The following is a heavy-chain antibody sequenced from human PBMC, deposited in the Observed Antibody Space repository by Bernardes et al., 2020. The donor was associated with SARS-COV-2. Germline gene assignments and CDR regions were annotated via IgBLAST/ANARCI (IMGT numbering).Heavy chain of an antibody. CDR2: SSRNSASI. Sequence: SLSLSCAACGIASDANVIPRVRQATAQALERVSGSSRNSASIGHADAVKGRFTISRDNAKNSLYLQMNSLRAEDTALYYCAKDFAPYAGAKGVDAFDTWGQGTMVTVSS. D-gene: IGHD1-26*01. CDR3: AKDFAPYAGAKGVDAFDT. J-gene: IGHJ3*02. V-gene: IGHV3-9*02. CDR1: GIASDANV.